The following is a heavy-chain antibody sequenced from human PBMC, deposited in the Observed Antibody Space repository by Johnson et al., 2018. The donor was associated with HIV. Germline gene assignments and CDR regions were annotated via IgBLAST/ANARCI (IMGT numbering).Heavy chain of an antibody. J-gene: IGHJ3*02. CDR1: GFTFSDYY. D-gene: IGHD6-19*01. CDR3: ARIPGSGWEHDAFDI. CDR2: ISRSGSTL. Sequence: QEKLVESGGGLVKPGGSLRLSCVASGFTFSDYYMTWIRQAPRKGLEWVSYISRSGSTLYYADSVKGRFTISRDNARNSLFLQMNSLRAEDTAVYYCARIPGSGWEHDAFDIWGQGTLVTVSS. V-gene: IGHV3-11*04.